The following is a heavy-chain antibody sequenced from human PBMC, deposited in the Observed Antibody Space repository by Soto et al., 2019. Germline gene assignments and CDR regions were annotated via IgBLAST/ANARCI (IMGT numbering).Heavy chain of an antibody. Sequence: GESLKISCNGSGYSFTSYWISWVRQMPGKGLEWMGRIDPSDSYTNYSPSFQGHVTISADKSISTAYLQWSSLKASDTAMYYCARGEKVTAAKLYYYYGMDVWGPGTKVTVYS. CDR3: ARGEKVTAAKLYYYYGMDV. V-gene: IGHV5-10-1*01. CDR2: IDPSDSYT. J-gene: IGHJ6*02. D-gene: IGHD2-2*01. CDR1: GYSFTSYW.